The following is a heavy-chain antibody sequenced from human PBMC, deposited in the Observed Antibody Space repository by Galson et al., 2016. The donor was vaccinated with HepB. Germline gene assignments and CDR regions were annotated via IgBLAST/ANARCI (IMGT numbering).Heavy chain of an antibody. Sequence: QSGAEVKKPGESLKISCKGSGYTFTTYWIGWVRQMPGKGLEWMGSIYPGDSDTRYSPSFRGQVTISADKSISTAYLEWGSLKAPDSAMYYCARLAFDWPRGRYVDIWGQGKMVTVSS. V-gene: IGHV5-51*01. D-gene: IGHD3-16*01. CDR1: GYTFTTYW. J-gene: IGHJ3*02. CDR2: IYPGDSDT. CDR3: ARLAFDWPRGRYVDI.